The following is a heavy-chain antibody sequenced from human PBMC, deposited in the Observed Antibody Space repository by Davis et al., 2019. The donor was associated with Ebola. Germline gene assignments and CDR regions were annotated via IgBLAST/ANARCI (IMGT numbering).Heavy chain of an antibody. CDR1: GASITSHH. CDR3: AREIGGHGSGWQQGVMDV. J-gene: IGHJ6*02. D-gene: IGHD6-13*01. Sequence: SETLSLTCTLSGASITSHHWSWIRQPPGKGLEWIGYIYYTGATNYNPSLKSRVTISLDTSRNHFSLRLGSVSAADTAHYYCAREIGGHGSGWQQGVMDVWGQGTTVTVSS. CDR2: IYYTGAT. V-gene: IGHV4-59*11.